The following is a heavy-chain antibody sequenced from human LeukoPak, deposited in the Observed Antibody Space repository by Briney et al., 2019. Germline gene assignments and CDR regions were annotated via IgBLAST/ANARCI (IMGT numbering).Heavy chain of an antibody. CDR3: ARLSGYDWESFYDY. CDR1: GYSISTSYY. D-gene: IGHD5-12*01. Sequence: SETLSLTCSVSGYSISTSYYWGWVRQSPGKGLEWLGSIFHRGHTYYNASLQSRVTLSIDTSKHQFSLKLSSVTAADTAVYYCARLSGYDWESFYDYWGQGTLVTVSS. CDR2: IFHRGHT. V-gene: IGHV4-38-2*01. J-gene: IGHJ4*02.